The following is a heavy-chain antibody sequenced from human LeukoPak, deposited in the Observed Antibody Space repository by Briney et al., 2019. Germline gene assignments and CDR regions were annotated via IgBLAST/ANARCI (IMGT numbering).Heavy chain of an antibody. D-gene: IGHD6-6*01. CDR2: IRYDGSNK. V-gene: IGHV3-30*02. CDR1: GFTFNSYG. J-gene: IGHJ4*02. Sequence: PEGSLRLSCAASGFTFNSYGMHWVRQAPGKGLEWVAFIRYDGSNKYYADSVKGRFTISRDNSKSTLYLQMNSLRAEDTAVYYCSKDLSSSFYFYYWGQGTLVTVSS. CDR3: SKDLSSSFYFYY.